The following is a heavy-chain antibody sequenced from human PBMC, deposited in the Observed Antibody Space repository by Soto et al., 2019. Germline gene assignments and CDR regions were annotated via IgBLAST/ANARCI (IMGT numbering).Heavy chain of an antibody. CDR2: ISPSTSHI. J-gene: IGHJ6*02. V-gene: IGHV3-21*01. D-gene: IGHD2-15*01. Sequence: EVQLVESGGGLVKPGGSLRLSCAVSGFTFSSCTMNWVRQAPGKGLEWVSSISPSTSHIYYADSVQGRCTISSDNAKNSRFLKMNSLRAEDTAVYYSSGCSGGACHQNYGMDVWGQGTTVTVSS. CDR1: GFTFSSCT. CDR3: SGCSGGACHQNYGMDV.